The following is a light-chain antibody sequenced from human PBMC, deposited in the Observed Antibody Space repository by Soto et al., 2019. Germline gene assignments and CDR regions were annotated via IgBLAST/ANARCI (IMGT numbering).Light chain of an antibody. CDR3: QQYFIYPYT. V-gene: IGKV1-8*01. J-gene: IGKJ2*01. Sequence: AIRMTQSPSSFSASTGDRVTITCRASQGISSYLAWYQQKPGKAPNLLIYAAATLQRGAPSRFSGSGSGTDFTLTISRLQSEDFATYYCQQYFIYPYTFGQGTKLEI. CDR1: QGISSY. CDR2: AAA.